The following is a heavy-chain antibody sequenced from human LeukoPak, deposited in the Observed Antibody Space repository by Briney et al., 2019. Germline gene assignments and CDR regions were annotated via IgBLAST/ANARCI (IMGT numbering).Heavy chain of an antibody. CDR3: ARVNGGSFDLAYYGMDV. CDR2: INSDGSST. Sequence: PGGSLRLSCAASGFTFSSYWMRWVRQAPGKGLVWVARINSDGSSTSYADSVKGRFTISRDNAKNTLYLQMNSLRAEDTAVYYCARVNGGSFDLAYYGMDVWGQGTTVTVSS. V-gene: IGHV3-74*01. CDR1: GFTFSSYW. D-gene: IGHD1-26*01. J-gene: IGHJ6*02.